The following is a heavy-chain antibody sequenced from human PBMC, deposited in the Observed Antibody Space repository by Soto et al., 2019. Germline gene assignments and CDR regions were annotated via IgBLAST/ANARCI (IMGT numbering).Heavy chain of an antibody. CDR2: ISSGGNTI. J-gene: IGHJ4*02. V-gene: IGHV3-11*01. CDR3: ARRLFLDV. Sequence: QMQLVESGGNLVKPGGSLRLSCSGSGFSFGDYYMNWIRKAPGKGLEWVSYISSGGNTISYSDSVKGRFTISRDNAKKSVYLEMDSLRPEDTAVYYCARRLFLDVWGQVTLVTVS. D-gene: IGHD2-21*01. CDR1: GFSFGDYY.